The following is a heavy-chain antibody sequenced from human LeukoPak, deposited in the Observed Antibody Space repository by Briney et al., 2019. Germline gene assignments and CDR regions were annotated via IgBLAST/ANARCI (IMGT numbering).Heavy chain of an antibody. CDR2: INPNSGGT. D-gene: IGHD3-22*01. CDR3: ARDVGYYDSSGYLDY. V-gene: IGHV1-2*02. Sequence: AASVKVSCKASGYTFTGYYMHWVRQAPGQGLEWMGWINPNSGGTNYAQKFQGRVTMTRDTSISTAYMELSRLRSDDTAVYYCARDVGYYDSSGYLDYWGQGTLVTVSS. CDR1: GYTFTGYY. J-gene: IGHJ4*02.